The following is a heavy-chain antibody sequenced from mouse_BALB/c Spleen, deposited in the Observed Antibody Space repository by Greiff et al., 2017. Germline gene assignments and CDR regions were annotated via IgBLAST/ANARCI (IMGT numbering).Heavy chain of an antibody. V-gene: IGHV1S16*01. CDR1: GYTFTSYY. D-gene: IGHD2-10*01. J-gene: IGHJ3*01. CDR2: INPSNGGT. CDR3: TTYYGNYFSWFAY. Sequence: QVQLQQSGAELVKPGASVKLSCKASGYTFTSYYMYWVKQRPGQGLEWIGEINPSNGGTNFNEKFKSKATLTVDKSSSTAYMQLSSLTSEDSAVYYCTTYYGNYFSWFAYWGQGTLVTVSA.